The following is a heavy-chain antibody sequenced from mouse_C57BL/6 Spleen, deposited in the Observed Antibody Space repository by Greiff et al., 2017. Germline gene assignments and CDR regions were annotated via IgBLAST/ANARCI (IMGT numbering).Heavy chain of an antibody. CDR3: AREVLLYYAMDY. Sequence: QVQLQQPGAELVKPGASVKLSCKASGYTFTSYWMHWVKQRPGQGLEWIGMIHPNSGSTNYNEKFKSKDTLTVDKSSSTAYMQLSSLTSEDSAVYYCAREVLLYYAMDYWGQGTSVTVSS. D-gene: IGHD1-1*01. CDR1: GYTFTSYW. V-gene: IGHV1-64*01. J-gene: IGHJ4*01. CDR2: IHPNSGST.